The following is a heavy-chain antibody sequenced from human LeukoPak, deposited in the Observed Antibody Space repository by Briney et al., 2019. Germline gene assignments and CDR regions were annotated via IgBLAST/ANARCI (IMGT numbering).Heavy chain of an antibody. CDR2: ISGSGGST. Sequence: PGGSLRLSCAASGFTFNNYAMSWVRQAPGKGLEWVSAISGSGGSTYYADSVKGRFTISRDNSKGTLYLQMNSLRAEDTAVYYCAKGLGYYDSSGYDYWGQGTLVTVSS. D-gene: IGHD3-22*01. CDR1: GFTFNNYA. J-gene: IGHJ4*02. CDR3: AKGLGYYDSSGYDY. V-gene: IGHV3-23*01.